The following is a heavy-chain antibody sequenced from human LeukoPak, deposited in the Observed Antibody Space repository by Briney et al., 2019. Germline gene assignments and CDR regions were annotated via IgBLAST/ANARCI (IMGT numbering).Heavy chain of an antibody. CDR2: IYYSGST. CDR3: ARGRIEVAPNAFDI. CDR1: GGSISSGGYY. D-gene: IGHD6-19*01. J-gene: IGHJ3*02. Sequence: PSETLSLTCTVSGGSISSGGYYWSWIRQHPGKGLEWIGYIYYSGSTYYNPSLKSRVTISVDTSKNQFSLKLSSVTPTEPPGIYCARGRIEVAPNAFDIWGQGTMVTVSS. V-gene: IGHV4-31*03.